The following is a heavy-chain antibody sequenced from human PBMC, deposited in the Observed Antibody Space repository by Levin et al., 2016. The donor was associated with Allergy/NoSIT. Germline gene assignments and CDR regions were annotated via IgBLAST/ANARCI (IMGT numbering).Heavy chain of an antibody. CDR2: IIPILGIA. CDR3: ARGSPRTGVDY. D-gene: IGHD1-1*01. J-gene: IGHJ4*02. Sequence: SVKVSCKASGGTFSSYAISWVRQAPGQGLEWMGRIIPILGIANYAQKFQGRVTITADKSTSTAYMELSSLRSEDTAVYYCARGSPRTGVDYWGQGTLVTVSS. CDR1: GGTFSSYA. V-gene: IGHV1-69*04.